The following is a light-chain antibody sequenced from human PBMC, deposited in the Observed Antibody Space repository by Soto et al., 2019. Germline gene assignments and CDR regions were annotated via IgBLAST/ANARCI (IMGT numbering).Light chain of an antibody. CDR2: GAS. Sequence: EIVLSQSPGTLSLSPGERTTPSSTTIQSVSSSYLAWYQQKPGQAPRLLIYGASSRATGIPDRFSGNGSGTDFTLTISRLEPEDFAVYYCQQYGSSPPWTFGQGTKVDIK. CDR3: QQYGSSPPWT. V-gene: IGKV3-20*01. J-gene: IGKJ1*01. CDR1: QSVSSSY.